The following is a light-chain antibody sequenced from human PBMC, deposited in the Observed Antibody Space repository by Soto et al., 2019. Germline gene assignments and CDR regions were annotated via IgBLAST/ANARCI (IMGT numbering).Light chain of an antibody. CDR3: NRRT. CDR1: QSVSSY. V-gene: IGKV3-11*01. CDR2: DAS. Sequence: EVVLTQSPATLSLSPGERATLSCRASQSVSSYLAWYQQKPGQAPRLLIYDASNRATGIPARFSGSGSGTDFTLTISSLEPEDFAVYYCNRRTFGQGTRLEIK. J-gene: IGKJ5*01.